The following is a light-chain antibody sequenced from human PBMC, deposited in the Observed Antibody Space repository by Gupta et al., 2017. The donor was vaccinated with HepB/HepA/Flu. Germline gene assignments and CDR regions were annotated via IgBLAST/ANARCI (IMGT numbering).Light chain of an antibody. CDR3: QQRATMPLT. CDR2: GAS. Sequence: DIYLTLLPSPPPAPVGDRLTTTCRASRRITTYLNWYQHKPGKAPKLLIYGASSLQSGVPSRFSGSGYGTDFTLTISRLQPEDYATYHCQQRATMPLTFGPGTNVDI. CDR1: RRITTY. V-gene: IGKV1-39*01. J-gene: IGKJ3*01.